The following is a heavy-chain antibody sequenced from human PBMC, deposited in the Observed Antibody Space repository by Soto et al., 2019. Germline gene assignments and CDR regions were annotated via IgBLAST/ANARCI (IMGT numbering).Heavy chain of an antibody. CDR3: AREGFSSGYYFDY. V-gene: IGHV3-33*01. J-gene: IGHJ4*02. CDR1: GFTFSSYG. D-gene: IGHD3-22*01. Sequence: QVQLVESGGGVVQPGRSLRLSCAASGFTFSSYGMHWVRQAPGKGLEWVAVIWYDGSNKYYADSVKGRFTISRDNSKNTLYLQMNSLRAEDTAVYYWAREGFSSGYYFDYWGQGTLVTVSS. CDR2: IWYDGSNK.